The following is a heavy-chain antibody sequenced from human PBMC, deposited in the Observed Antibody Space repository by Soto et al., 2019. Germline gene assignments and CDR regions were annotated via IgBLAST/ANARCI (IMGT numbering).Heavy chain of an antibody. CDR1: GFTFSDYY. Sequence: GGSLRLSCAASGFTFSDYYMSWIRQAPGKGLEWVSYISSSSSYTNYADSVKGRFTISRDNAKNSLYLQMNSLRAELTAVYYSARGGRKYSGGSCYSGAFDIWGQGTMVTVSS. CDR3: ARGGRKYSGGSCYSGAFDI. J-gene: IGHJ3*02. D-gene: IGHD2-15*01. V-gene: IGHV3-11*06. CDR2: ISSSSSYT.